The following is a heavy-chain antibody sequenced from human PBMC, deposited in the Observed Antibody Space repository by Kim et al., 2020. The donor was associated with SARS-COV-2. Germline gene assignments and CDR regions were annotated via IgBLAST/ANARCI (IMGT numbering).Heavy chain of an antibody. J-gene: IGHJ6*02. CDR2: IRSGGTGI. CDR3: TSDTVLYGLDV. CDR1: GFTVTDYW. V-gene: IGHV3-74*01. D-gene: IGHD4-4*01. Sequence: GGSLRLSCETSGFTVTDYWMHWVRQAPGKGLVWVSRIRSGGTGISYADSVKGRFTISRDNVNNTLYLQMNNLRAEDTALYYCTSDTVLYGLDVWGQGTPVTVSS.